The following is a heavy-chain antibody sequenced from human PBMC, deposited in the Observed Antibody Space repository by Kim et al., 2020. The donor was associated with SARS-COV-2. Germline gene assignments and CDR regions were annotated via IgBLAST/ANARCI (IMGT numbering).Heavy chain of an antibody. Sequence: ASVKVSCKASGYNFTSYGISWVRQAPGQGLEWMGWISAYNGNTNYAQKLQGRVTMTTDTSTSTDYMELRSLRSNDTAVYYCARDPLRLWQRGFDYWGQGTLVTVSS. CDR1: GYNFTSYG. V-gene: IGHV1-18*01. CDR2: ISAYNGNT. J-gene: IGHJ4*02. D-gene: IGHD5-18*01. CDR3: ARDPLRLWQRGFDY.